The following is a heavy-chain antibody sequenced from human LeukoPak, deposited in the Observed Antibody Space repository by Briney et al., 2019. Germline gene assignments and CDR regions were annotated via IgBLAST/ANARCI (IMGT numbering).Heavy chain of an antibody. CDR2: INDSGRS. J-gene: IGHJ4*02. Sequence: SETLSLTCGVYGGSFSGYYWSWIRQPPGKGLEWIGEINDSGRSNYKSSLKSRVTISEDTSKNQFSLKLSSVTAADTAVYYCARDGIGDGWSSFDYWGQGTLVTVS. V-gene: IGHV4-34*01. D-gene: IGHD5-24*01. CDR3: ARDGIGDGWSSFDY. CDR1: GGSFSGYY.